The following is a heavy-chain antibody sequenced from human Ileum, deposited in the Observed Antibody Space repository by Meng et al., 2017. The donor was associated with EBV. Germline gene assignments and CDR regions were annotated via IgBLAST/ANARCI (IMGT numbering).Heavy chain of an antibody. CDR2: VVYSGTT. J-gene: IGHJ4*02. CDR3: ARHHHSPTFDY. V-gene: IGHV4-39*01. D-gene: IGHD1-14*01. CDR1: VGPIWGVSFH. Sequence: QQAVPERVMPTGALSPSCSVSVGPIWGVSFHWAWIRPPPGAGLEWIGSVVYSGTTYYTSSLKGRVSISVDTSKNQFSLKLSSVTAADTAVYYCARHHHSPTFDYWGQGTLVTVSS.